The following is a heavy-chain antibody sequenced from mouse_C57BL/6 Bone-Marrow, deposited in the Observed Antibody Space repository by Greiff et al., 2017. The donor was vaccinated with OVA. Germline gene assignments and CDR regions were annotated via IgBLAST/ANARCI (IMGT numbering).Heavy chain of an antibody. CDR3: AREEVSTMVPYAMDY. J-gene: IGHJ4*01. CDR2: INPGSGGT. Sequence: VQLQQSGAELVRPGTSVKVSCKASGYAFTNYLIEWVKQRPGQGLEWIGVINPGSGGTNYNEKFKGKATLTADKSSSTAYMQLSSLTSEDSAVYFCAREEVSTMVPYAMDYWGQGTSVTVSS. V-gene: IGHV1-54*01. D-gene: IGHD2-2*01. CDR1: GYAFTNYL.